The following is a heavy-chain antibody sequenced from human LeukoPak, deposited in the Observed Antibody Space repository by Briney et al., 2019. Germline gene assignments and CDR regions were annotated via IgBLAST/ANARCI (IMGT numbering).Heavy chain of an antibody. D-gene: IGHD3-10*01. CDR3: AKGGPGFGES. CDR2: IVPSGGNT. J-gene: IGHJ5*02. Sequence: GGSLRLSCAASGFTFSSCAMNWVRQAPGKGLEWVSTIVPSGGNTYYADSVKGRFTVSRDNSKNTLYMQMNSLRAEDTAVYYCAKGGPGFGESWGQGTLVTVSS. CDR1: GFTFSSCA. V-gene: IGHV3-23*01.